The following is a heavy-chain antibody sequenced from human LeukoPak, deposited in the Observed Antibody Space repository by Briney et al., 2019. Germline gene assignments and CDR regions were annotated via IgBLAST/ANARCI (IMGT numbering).Heavy chain of an antibody. J-gene: IGHJ4*02. CDR1: GFTFSSYA. CDR3: AKRMGPSIIATDLDY. D-gene: IGHD6-13*01. CDR2: ISYDGSNK. V-gene: IGHV3-30-3*02. Sequence: GRSLRLSCAASGFTFSSYAMHWVRQAPGKGLEWVAVISYDGSNKYYADSVKGRFTISRDNSKNTLYLQMNSLRAEDTAVYYCAKRMGPSIIATDLDYWGQGTLVTVSS.